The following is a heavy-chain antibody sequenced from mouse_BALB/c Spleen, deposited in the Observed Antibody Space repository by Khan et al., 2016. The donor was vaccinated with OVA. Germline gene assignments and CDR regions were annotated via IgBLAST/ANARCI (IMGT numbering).Heavy chain of an antibody. CDR3: ARGNYYGDYFDY. Sequence: LQLNESGPGLVKPSQSLSLTCTVTGYSITSGYAWNWIRQFPGNKLEWMGYISYSGGTSSNPSLKSRISITRDTSKNQFFLQLNSVTTEDTATYYCARGNYYGDYFDYWGQGTHITVAS. J-gene: IGHJ2*01. CDR2: ISYSGGT. D-gene: IGHD1-1*01. V-gene: IGHV3-2*02. CDR1: GYSITSGYA.